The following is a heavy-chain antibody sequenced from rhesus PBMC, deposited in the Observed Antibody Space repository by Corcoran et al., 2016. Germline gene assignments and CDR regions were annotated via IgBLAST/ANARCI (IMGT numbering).Heavy chain of an antibody. CDR2: ISWDGGST. J-gene: IGHJ4*01. D-gene: IGHD6-25*01. CDR1: GFIFADSA. CDR3: AKGMYSGSWNPFDY. Sequence: EVQPVESGGGVGQPGGSLSLSCAVSGFIFADSALHLVRYVPGKGLEWFSFISWDGGSTGYVDSVTGRITIARDNAKNSLYLQMDRLRAEDTALYYCAKGMYSGSWNPFDYWGQGVLVTVSS. V-gene: IGHV3-201*01.